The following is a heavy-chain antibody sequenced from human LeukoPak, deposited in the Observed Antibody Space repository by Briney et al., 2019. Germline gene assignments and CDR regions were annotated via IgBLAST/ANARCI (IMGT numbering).Heavy chain of an antibody. CDR3: ATDILTGYSDY. Sequence: SVKVSCKASGGTFSSYAISCVRQAPGQGLEWMGRIIPIFGTANYAQKFQGRVTITTDESTSTAFMELSSLRSEDTAVYYCATDILTGYSDYWGQGTLVSVSS. V-gene: IGHV1-69*05. CDR2: IIPIFGTA. CDR1: GGTFSSYA. D-gene: IGHD3-9*01. J-gene: IGHJ4*02.